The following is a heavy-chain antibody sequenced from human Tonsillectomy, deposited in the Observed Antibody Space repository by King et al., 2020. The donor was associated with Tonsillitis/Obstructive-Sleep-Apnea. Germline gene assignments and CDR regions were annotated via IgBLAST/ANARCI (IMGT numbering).Heavy chain of an antibody. V-gene: IGHV5-10-1*01. D-gene: IGHD5-18*01. CDR1: GYSFTSYW. CDR3: ASHTGYSHYYLYGMDV. Sequence: QLVQSGAEVKKPGESLRISCKGSGYSFTSYWITWVRQMPGKGLEWMGTIDPSDSYTNYSPSFQGHVTISADKYNSTAYLQWSSLKASDTAMYYCASHTGYSHYYLYGMDVWGQGATVTASS. CDR2: IDPSDSYT. J-gene: IGHJ6*02.